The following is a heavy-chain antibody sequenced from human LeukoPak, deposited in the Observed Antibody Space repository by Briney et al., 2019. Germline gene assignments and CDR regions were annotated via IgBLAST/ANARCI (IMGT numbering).Heavy chain of an antibody. D-gene: IGHD3-3*01. CDR2: IYYSGST. CDR1: GGSISSGDYY. Sequence: PSETLSLTCTVSGGSISSGDYYWSWIRQPPGKGLEWIGYIYYSGSTYYNPSLKSRVTISVDTSKNQFSLKLSSVTAADTAVYYCARGVRDFWSGYYVGEYYYYMDVWGKGTTVTVSS. V-gene: IGHV4-30-4*02. J-gene: IGHJ6*03. CDR3: ARGVRDFWSGYYVGEYYYYMDV.